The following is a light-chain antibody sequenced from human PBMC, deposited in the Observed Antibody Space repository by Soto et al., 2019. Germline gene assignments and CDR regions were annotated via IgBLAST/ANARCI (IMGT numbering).Light chain of an antibody. CDR1: QSISTY. V-gene: IGKV3-11*01. J-gene: IGKJ4*01. Sequence: IVLTQSTATLSLSPGERGTLSCRASQSISTYLAWYQPKPGQAPRLLIYAASYRATGIPARFSGSGSGTDFTPTISSLEPEDFAVYDCQQRSSCPLTFGGGTKVDIK. CDR3: QQRSSCPLT. CDR2: AAS.